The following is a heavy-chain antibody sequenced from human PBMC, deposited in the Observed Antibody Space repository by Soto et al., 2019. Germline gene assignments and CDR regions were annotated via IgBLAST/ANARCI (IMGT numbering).Heavy chain of an antibody. V-gene: IGHV4-59*08. CDR3: AIHFDCYSAPYPFDY. D-gene: IGHD2-21*01. CDR1: GGSMNRYY. J-gene: IGHJ4*02. CDR2: ISYSGTT. Sequence: PSEALALTCTVSGGSMNRYYWGWVRQPPGKGLEWIGYISYSGTTHYNPSLKSRVTMSVDTSKNQFSLKLSSVTAADTAVYSCAIHFDCYSAPYPFDYWGQGTLVTVSS.